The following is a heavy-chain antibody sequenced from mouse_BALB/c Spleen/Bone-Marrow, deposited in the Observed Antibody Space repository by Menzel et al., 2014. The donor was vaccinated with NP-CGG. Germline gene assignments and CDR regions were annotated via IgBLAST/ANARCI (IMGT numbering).Heavy chain of an antibody. CDR1: GYTFTSYW. CDR3: ARDWYFDV. CDR2: INPSTGYT. V-gene: IGHV1-7*01. J-gene: IGHJ1*01. Sequence: QVHVKQSGAELAKPGASVKMSCKASGYTFTSYWMHWVKRRPGQGLEWIGYINPSTGYTEYNQKFKDKATLTADKSSSTAYMQLSSLTSEDSAVYYCARDWYFDVWGAGTTVTVSS.